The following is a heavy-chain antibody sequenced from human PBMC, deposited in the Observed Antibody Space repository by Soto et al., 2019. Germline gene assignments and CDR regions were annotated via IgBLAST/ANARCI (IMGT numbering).Heavy chain of an antibody. CDR1: GYTFTSYD. V-gene: IGHV1-69*13. CDR3: AREGDSLTGYYFDYYYVMDV. D-gene: IGHD3-9*01. CDR2: IIPIFGTA. J-gene: IGHJ6*02. Sequence: ASVEVSSEASGYTFTSYDINWVRQATGQGLEWMGGIIPIFGTANYAQKFQGRVTITADESTSTAYMELSSLRSEDTAVYYCAREGDSLTGYYFDYYYVMDVWGQGTTVTVSS.